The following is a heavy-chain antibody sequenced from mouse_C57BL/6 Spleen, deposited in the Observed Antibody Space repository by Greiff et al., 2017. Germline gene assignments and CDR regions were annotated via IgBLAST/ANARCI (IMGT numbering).Heavy chain of an antibody. V-gene: IGHV1-66*01. CDR1: GYSFTSYY. J-gene: IGHJ4*01. D-gene: IGHD2-4*01. CDR3: ARSKIYYDYDQGGMDY. Sequence: QVQLQQSGPELVKPGASVKISCKASGYSFTSYYIHWVKQRPGQGLEWIGWIYPGSGNTKYNEKFKGKATLTADTSSSTAYMQLSSLTSEDSAVYYCARSKIYYDYDQGGMDYWGQGTSVTVSS. CDR2: IYPGSGNT.